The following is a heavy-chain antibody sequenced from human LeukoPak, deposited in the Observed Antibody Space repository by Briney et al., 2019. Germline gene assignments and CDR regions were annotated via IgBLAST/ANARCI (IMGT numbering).Heavy chain of an antibody. J-gene: IGHJ4*02. V-gene: IGHV3-23*01. D-gene: IGHD6-13*01. CDR3: AKASWVSNADAVL. CDR2: LNGTGEE. Sequence: GGTLTLSCAVSVSTFSSYAMSWVGQTAARRLEGVSGLNGTGEEFYADSVKGRFTLSRDDSRNTVYLQLNNLRVDDTAVYYCAKASWVSNADAVLWGQGTVVTVSS. CDR1: VSTFSSYA.